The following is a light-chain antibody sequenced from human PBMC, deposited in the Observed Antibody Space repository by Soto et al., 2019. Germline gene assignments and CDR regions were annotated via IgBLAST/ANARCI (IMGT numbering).Light chain of an antibody. J-gene: IGLJ3*02. CDR3: NSYAGNNWV. Sequence: QSALTQPPSASGSPGQSVTISCTGTSSDVGGYNYVSWYQHHPGKAPKLMIYEVTKRPSGVPDRFSGSKSGNTASLTVSGLQADDEADYYSNSYAGNNWVFGGGTKLTVL. CDR2: EVT. V-gene: IGLV2-8*01. CDR1: SSDVGGYNY.